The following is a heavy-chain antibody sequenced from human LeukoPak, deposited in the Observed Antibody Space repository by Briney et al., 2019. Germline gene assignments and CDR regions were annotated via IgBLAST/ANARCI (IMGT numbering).Heavy chain of an antibody. CDR2: IYHSGST. J-gene: IGHJ4*02. CDR1: GYSISSGYY. V-gene: IGHV4-38-2*01. CDR3: AGLGEAY. D-gene: IGHD3-10*01. Sequence: PSETLSLTCAVSGYSISSGYYWGWIRQPPGKGLEWIGSIYHSGSTYYNPSLKSRVTISVDTSKNQFSLKLSSVTAAGTAVYYCAGLGEAYWGQGTLVTVSS.